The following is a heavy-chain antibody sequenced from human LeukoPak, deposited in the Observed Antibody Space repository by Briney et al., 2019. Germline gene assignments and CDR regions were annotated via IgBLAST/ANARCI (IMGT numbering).Heavy chain of an antibody. V-gene: IGHV1-8*01. J-gene: IGHJ6*02. CDR2: VNPNNGNT. CDR3: ARDGSGSPYYYYYGMDV. Sequence: ASVKVSCKASGYTFTSYDINWVRQATGQGLEWMGWVNPNNGNTDYAQKFQGRVTITRDTSASTAYMELSSLRSEDTAVYYCARDGSGSPYYYYYGMDVWGQGTTVTVSS. D-gene: IGHD3-10*01. CDR1: GYTFTSYD.